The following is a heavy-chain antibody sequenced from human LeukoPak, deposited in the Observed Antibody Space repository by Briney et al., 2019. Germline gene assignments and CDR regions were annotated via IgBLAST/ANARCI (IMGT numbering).Heavy chain of an antibody. Sequence: SETLSLTCAVYGGSFSGYYWSWIRQPPGKGLEWIGEINHSGSTNYNPSLKSRVTISVDTSKNQFSLKLSSVTAADTAVYYCARGGGFGELYSWGQGTLVTVSS. CDR1: GGSFSGYY. J-gene: IGHJ5*02. CDR3: ARGGGFGELYS. V-gene: IGHV4-34*01. CDR2: INHSGST. D-gene: IGHD3-10*01.